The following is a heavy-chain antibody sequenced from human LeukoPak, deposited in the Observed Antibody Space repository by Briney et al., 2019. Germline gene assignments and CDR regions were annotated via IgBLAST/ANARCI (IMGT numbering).Heavy chain of an antibody. Sequence: GGSLRLSCAASGFTFSSYAMHWVRQAPGKGLEWVAVISYDGSNKYYADSVKGRFTISRDNSKNTLYLQMNSLRAEDTAVYYCARETIYSSSWYFDYWGQGTVVTVSS. CDR3: ARETIYSSSWYFDY. D-gene: IGHD6-13*01. CDR2: ISYDGSNK. J-gene: IGHJ4*02. CDR1: GFTFSSYA. V-gene: IGHV3-30-3*01.